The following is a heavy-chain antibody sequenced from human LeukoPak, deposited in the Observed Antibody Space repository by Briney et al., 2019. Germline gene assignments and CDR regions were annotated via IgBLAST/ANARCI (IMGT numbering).Heavy chain of an antibody. Sequence: GGSLRLSCVLSGFTFSSYAMSWVRQAPGKGLEWVSAISGSGGSTYYADSVKGRFTISRDNSKNTLYLQMNSLRAEDTAVYYCAKSGRFLEWLSYLDCWGQGTLVTVSS. J-gene: IGHJ4*02. V-gene: IGHV3-23*01. CDR3: AKSGRFLEWLSYLDC. CDR1: GFTFSSYA. D-gene: IGHD3-3*01. CDR2: ISGSGGST.